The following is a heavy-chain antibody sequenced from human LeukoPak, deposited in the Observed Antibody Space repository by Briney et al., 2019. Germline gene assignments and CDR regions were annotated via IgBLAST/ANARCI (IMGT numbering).Heavy chain of an antibody. Sequence: GGSLRLSCAASGFTFSSYAMHWVRQAPGKGLEWVGFIRSKAYGGTTEYAASVKGRFTISRDDSKSIAYLQMNSLKTEDTAVYYCTRDALSVDPRRYWGQGTLVTVSS. J-gene: IGHJ4*02. CDR2: IRSKAYGGTT. D-gene: IGHD5-12*01. CDR1: GFTFSSYA. CDR3: TRDALSVDPRRY. V-gene: IGHV3-49*04.